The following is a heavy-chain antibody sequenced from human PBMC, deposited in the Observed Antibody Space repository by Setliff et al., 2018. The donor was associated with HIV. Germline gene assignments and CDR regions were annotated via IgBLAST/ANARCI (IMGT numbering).Heavy chain of an antibody. V-gene: IGHV4-4*07. D-gene: IGHD5-12*01. Sequence: SETLSLTCAVSGGSISSYYWSWIRQPAGKGLEWIGRIYYSGSTYYSPSLKSRVTISEDTSKNQFSLKLSFVTAADTAVYYCAKDSEFFPVPDRSGYMDYWGQGTPVTVSS. CDR1: GGSISSYY. J-gene: IGHJ4*02. CDR3: AKDSEFFPVPDRSGYMDY. CDR2: IYYSGST.